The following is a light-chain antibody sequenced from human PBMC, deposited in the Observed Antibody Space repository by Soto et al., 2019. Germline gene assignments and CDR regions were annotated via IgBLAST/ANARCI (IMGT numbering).Light chain of an antibody. V-gene: IGKV1-5*01. CDR1: QSINRW. J-gene: IGKJ1*01. CDR3: QEYNAYSWA. CDR2: DAS. Sequence: DIQMSQSPSSLSASVGDSVTITCRASQSINRWLAWYQQKPGRAPKLLIYDASSLQSGVPSRFSGSGSGTEFALTISSLQPDDVATYLCQEYNAYSWAFGQGTKVEIK.